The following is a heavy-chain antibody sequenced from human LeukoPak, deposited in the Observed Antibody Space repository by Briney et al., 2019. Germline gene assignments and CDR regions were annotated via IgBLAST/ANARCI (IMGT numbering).Heavy chain of an antibody. Sequence: PGGSLRLSCAASGFTFSSYAMSWVRQAPGKGLEWVSAISGSGGSTYYADSVKGRFTISRDNSKNTLYLQMNSLRAEDTAVYYCAKDPLSYCSSTSCTHYFDYWGQGTLVTVSS. CDR2: ISGSGGST. V-gene: IGHV3-23*01. J-gene: IGHJ4*02. D-gene: IGHD2-2*01. CDR3: AKDPLSYCSSTSCTHYFDY. CDR1: GFTFSSYA.